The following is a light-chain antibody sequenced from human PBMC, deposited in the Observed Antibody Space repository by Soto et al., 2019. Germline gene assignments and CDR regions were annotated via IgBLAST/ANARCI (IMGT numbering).Light chain of an antibody. J-gene: IGKJ4*01. CDR2: GAS. CDR1: QSVSSSY. CDR3: QQYGGSPLT. Sequence: EIVLTQSPGTLSLSPGERATLSCRASQSVSSSYLAWYQQKPGQAPRLLIYGASSRATGIPDSFSGSGSGTVFTLTISRLEPEDFAVYYCQQYGGSPLTFGGGTKVEIK. V-gene: IGKV3-20*01.